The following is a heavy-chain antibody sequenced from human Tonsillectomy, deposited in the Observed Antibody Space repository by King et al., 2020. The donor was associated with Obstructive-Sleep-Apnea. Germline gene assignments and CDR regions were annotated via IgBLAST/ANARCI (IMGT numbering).Heavy chain of an antibody. D-gene: IGHD3-3*01. Sequence: VQLVESGAEVKKPGASVKVSCKASGYTFTSYGISWVRQAPGQGLEWMGWISAYNGNTNYAQKLQGRVTMTTDTSTSTAYMELRSLRSDDTAVYYCARSGDNYDFWSTGWFDPWGQGTLVTVSS. CDR3: ARSGDNYDFWSTGWFDP. J-gene: IGHJ5*02. V-gene: IGHV1-18*04. CDR1: GYTFTSYG. CDR2: ISAYNGNT.